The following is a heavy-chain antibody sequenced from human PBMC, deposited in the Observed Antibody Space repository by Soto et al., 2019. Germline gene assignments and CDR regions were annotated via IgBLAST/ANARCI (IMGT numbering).Heavy chain of an antibody. V-gene: IGHV4-59*01. CDR3: AREGYCSSTSCYSWFDP. CDR1: GGSISSYY. D-gene: IGHD2-2*01. J-gene: IGHJ5*02. Sequence: SETLSLTCTVSGGSISSYYWSWIRQPPGKGLEWIGYIYYSGSTNYNPSLKSRVTISVDTSKNQFSLKLSSVTAADTAVYYCAREGYCSSTSCYSWFDPWGQGTLVTVSS. CDR2: IYYSGST.